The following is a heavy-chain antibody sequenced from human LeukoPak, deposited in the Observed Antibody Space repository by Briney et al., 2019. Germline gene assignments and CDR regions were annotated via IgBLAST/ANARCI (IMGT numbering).Heavy chain of an antibody. CDR2: IYSSGST. D-gene: IGHD3-10*01. Sequence: PSETLSLTCTVYGGSVSSSSYYWGWIRQSPGQGLEWIGSIYSSGSTYYNPSLKSRVTISIDASKNQLSLKMSSVTAADTALYFCASNEWSGDYFDYWGQGTLVTVSS. J-gene: IGHJ4*02. V-gene: IGHV4-39*01. CDR3: ASNEWSGDYFDY. CDR1: GGSVSSSSYY.